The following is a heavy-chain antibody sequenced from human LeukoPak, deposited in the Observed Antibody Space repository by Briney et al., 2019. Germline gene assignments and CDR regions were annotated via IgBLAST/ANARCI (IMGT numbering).Heavy chain of an antibody. Sequence: SETLSLTCTVSGGSISDYYWSWIRQPPGKELEWIGYIYYSVSTNYNPSLKSRVTISVDRSKNQFYLKLSSVTAADTAVYYCARGRVAYYYDSSALDYWGQGTLVTVSS. CDR1: GGSISDYY. CDR3: ARGRVAYYYDSSALDY. J-gene: IGHJ4*02. V-gene: IGHV4-59*01. CDR2: IYYSVST. D-gene: IGHD3-22*01.